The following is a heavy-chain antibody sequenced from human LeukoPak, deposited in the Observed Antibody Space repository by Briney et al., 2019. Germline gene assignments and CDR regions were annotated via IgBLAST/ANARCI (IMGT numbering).Heavy chain of an antibody. CDR2: INHSGST. CDR3: ARGRWELRFDY. J-gene: IGHJ4*02. Sequence: PETLSLTCAVYGGSFSGYYWSWIRQPPGKGLEWIGEINHSGSTNYNPSLKSRVTISVDTSKSQFSLKLSSVTAADTAVYYCARGRWELRFDYWGQGTLVTVSS. D-gene: IGHD1-26*01. CDR1: GGSFSGYY. V-gene: IGHV4-34*01.